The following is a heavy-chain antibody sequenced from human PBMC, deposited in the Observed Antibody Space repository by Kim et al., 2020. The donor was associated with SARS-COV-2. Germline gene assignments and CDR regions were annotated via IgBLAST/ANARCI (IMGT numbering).Heavy chain of an antibody. CDR3: ARDRPYYYDSSGYYSREIDY. CDR1: GYTFTSYY. D-gene: IGHD3-22*01. V-gene: IGHV1-46*01. CDR2: INPSGGST. J-gene: IGHJ4*02. Sequence: ASVKVSCKASGYTFTSYYMHWVRQAPGQGLEWMGIINPSGGSTSYAQKFQGRVTMTRDTSTSTVYMELSSLRSEDTAVYYCARDRPYYYDSSGYYSREIDYWGQGTLVTVSS.